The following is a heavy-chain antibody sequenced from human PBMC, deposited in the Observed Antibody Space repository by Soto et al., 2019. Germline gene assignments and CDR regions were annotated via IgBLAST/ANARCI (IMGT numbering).Heavy chain of an antibody. V-gene: IGHV4-39*01. D-gene: IGHD1-26*01. Sequence: QLQLQESGPGLVKPSETLSLTCTVSGGSISSSSYYWGWIRQPPGKGLEWIGSIYYSGSTYYNPSLKRRVTISVDTSKNQFSLKLSSVTAADTAVYYCARTSGSYYLNWFDPWGQGTLVTVSS. J-gene: IGHJ5*02. CDR1: GGSISSSSYY. CDR3: ARTSGSYYLNWFDP. CDR2: IYYSGST.